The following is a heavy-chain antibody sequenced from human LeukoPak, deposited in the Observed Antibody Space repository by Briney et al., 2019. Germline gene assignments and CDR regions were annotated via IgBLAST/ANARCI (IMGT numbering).Heavy chain of an antibody. Sequence: ETLSLTCTVSGGSISSYYWSWIRQPPGKGLEWIGYIYYSGSTNYNPSLKSRVTISVDTSKNQFSLKLSSVTAADTAVYHCARDGSSGWYYFDYWGQGTLVTVSS. V-gene: IGHV4-59*12. CDR1: GGSISSYY. CDR3: ARDGSSGWYYFDY. D-gene: IGHD6-19*01. J-gene: IGHJ4*02. CDR2: IYYSGST.